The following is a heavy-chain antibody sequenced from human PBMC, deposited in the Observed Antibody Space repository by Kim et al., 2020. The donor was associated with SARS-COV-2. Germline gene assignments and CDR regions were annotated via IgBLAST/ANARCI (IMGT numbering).Heavy chain of an antibody. Sequence: GGSLRLSCAASGFTFSNTWMSWVRQAPTKGLEWVGRIKSKTDGGTTDYAAPVNDRFTISRDDSKNTLYLQMNSLKTEDTAVYYCTTDGDSSSWGAKFDYWGQGSLVTVSS. CDR1: GFTFSNTW. D-gene: IGHD6-13*01. CDR2: IKSKTDGGTT. J-gene: IGHJ4*02. V-gene: IGHV3-15*01. CDR3: TTDGDSSSWGAKFDY.